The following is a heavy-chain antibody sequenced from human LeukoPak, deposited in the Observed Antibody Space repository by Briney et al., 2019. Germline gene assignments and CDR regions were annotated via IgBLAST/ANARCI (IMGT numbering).Heavy chain of an antibody. CDR2: INHSGST. J-gene: IGHJ4*02. CDR3: ARGPAIAAAGRFDY. Sequence: SETLSLTCAVYGGSFSGYYWSWIRQPPGKGLEWIGEINHSGSTNYNPSLKSRVAISVDTSKNQFSLKLSSVTAADTAVYYCARGPAIAAAGRFDYWGQGTLVTVSS. V-gene: IGHV4-34*01. CDR1: GGSFSGYY. D-gene: IGHD6-13*01.